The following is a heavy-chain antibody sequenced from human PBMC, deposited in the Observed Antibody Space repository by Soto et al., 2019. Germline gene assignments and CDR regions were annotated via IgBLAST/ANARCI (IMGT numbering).Heavy chain of an antibody. J-gene: IGHJ4*02. D-gene: IGHD3-22*01. CDR3: VRARTTDSRPDY. V-gene: IGHV3-21*01. Sequence: GGSLRLSCAASGFTFSLYSMIWVLQAPGKGLEWVSSISSSSSYIYYADSMKGRFTLSRDNAQNSLYLQMNSLRVDDTAVYYCVRARTTDSRPDYWGQGTLVTVSS. CDR1: GFTFSLYS. CDR2: ISSSSSYI.